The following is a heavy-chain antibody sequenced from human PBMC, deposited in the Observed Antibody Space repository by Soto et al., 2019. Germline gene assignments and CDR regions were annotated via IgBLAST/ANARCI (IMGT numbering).Heavy chain of an antibody. CDR1: GGSISSGDYY. D-gene: IGHD6-13*01. Sequence: SETLSLTCTVSGGSISSGDYYWSWIRQPPGKGLEWIGSIYYSGSTYYNPSLKSRVTISEDTSKNQFSLKLNSVTAADTAVYYCASRHSSPYFDYWGQGTLVTVSS. CDR3: ASRHSSPYFDY. V-gene: IGHV4-30-4*01. CDR2: IYYSGST. J-gene: IGHJ4*02.